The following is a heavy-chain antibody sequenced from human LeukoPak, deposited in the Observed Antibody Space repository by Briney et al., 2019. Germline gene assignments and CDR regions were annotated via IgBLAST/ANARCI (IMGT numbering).Heavy chain of an antibody. Sequence: KVSCKASGYSFTSYWIGWVRQMPGKGLEWMGIIYPGDSDTRYSPSFQGQVTISADKSISTAYLQWSSLRASDTAMYYCARSRGYEQTNDYWGQGTLVTVSS. J-gene: IGHJ4*02. CDR1: GYSFTSYW. CDR3: ARSRGYEQTNDY. D-gene: IGHD5-18*01. V-gene: IGHV5-51*01. CDR2: IYPGDSDT.